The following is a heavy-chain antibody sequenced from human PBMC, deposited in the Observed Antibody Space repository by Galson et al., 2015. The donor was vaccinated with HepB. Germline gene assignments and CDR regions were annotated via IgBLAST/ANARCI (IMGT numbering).Heavy chain of an antibody. CDR1: GYTFTGYY. J-gene: IGHJ5*02. CDR3: ARVKSKGEGANCSSTSCYRGWFPWFDP. Sequence: SVKVSCKASGYTFTGYYMHWVRQAPGQGLEWMGWINPNSGGTNYAQKFQGRVTMARDTSISTAYMELSRLRSDDTAVYYCARVKSKGEGANCSSTSCYRGWFPWFDPWGQGTLVTVSS. V-gene: IGHV1-2*02. D-gene: IGHD2-2*01. CDR2: INPNSGGT.